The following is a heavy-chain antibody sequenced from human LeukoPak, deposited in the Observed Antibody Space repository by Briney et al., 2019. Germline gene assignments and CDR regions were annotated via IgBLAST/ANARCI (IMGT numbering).Heavy chain of an antibody. Sequence: GGSLRLSCAVSGITLSNYGMSWVRQTPGKGLEWVAGISGSGGTTSYADSVKGRFTISRDNPKNTLYLQMNSLRTEDTAVYFCAKRGVVIRVILVGFHKEAYYFDSWGQGALVTVSS. V-gene: IGHV3-23*01. J-gene: IGHJ4*02. CDR3: AKRGVVIRVILVGFHKEAYYFDS. CDR1: GITLSNYG. D-gene: IGHD3-22*01. CDR2: ISGSGGTT.